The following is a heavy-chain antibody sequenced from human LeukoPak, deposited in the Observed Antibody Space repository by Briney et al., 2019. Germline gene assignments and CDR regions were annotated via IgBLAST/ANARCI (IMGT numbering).Heavy chain of an antibody. V-gene: IGHV3-30*02. Sequence: GGSLRLSCAASIFSFSTFGFDWVRQAPGKGLEWVAFIPYDGSDKYYADSVKGRFTVSRDNSKNTLYLHMNSLRVEDTAVYYCAKGLGDYDDFRLGFWGQGTLVTVSS. D-gene: IGHD4-17*01. CDR2: IPYDGSDK. CDR3: AKGLGDYDDFRLGF. CDR1: IFSFSTFG. J-gene: IGHJ4*02.